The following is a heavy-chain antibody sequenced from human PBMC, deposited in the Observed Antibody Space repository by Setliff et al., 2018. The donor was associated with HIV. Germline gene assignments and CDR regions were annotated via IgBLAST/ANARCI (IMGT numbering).Heavy chain of an antibody. D-gene: IGHD3-22*01. V-gene: IGHV5-51*01. J-gene: IGHJ3*01. Sequence: GESLTISCKASGYTFTNYWTAWVRQMPGKGLEWMGIIHPRDFDIKYSQSFQGQVTISADKSLSTAYLQWNSLKASDTALYYCARLDSSGYYRSFDLWGQGTMVTVSS. CDR2: IHPRDFDI. CDR1: GYTFTNYW. CDR3: ARLDSSGYYRSFDL.